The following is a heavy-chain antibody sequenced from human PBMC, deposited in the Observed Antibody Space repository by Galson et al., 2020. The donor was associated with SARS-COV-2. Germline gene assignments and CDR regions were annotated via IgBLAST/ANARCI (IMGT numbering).Heavy chain of an antibody. CDR1: GFTVSSNY. CDR3: ARDYRDIV. V-gene: IGHV3-66*01. Sequence: GESLKISCAASGFTVSSNYMSWVRQAPGKGPEWVSVIYSGGSTYYADSVKGRFTISRDNSKNTLYLQMNSLRAEDTAVYYCARDYRDIVWGQGTLVTVSS. D-gene: IGHD2-15*01. CDR2: IYSGGST. J-gene: IGHJ4*02.